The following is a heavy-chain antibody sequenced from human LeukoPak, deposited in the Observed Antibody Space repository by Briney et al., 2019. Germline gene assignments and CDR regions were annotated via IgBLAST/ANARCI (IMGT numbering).Heavy chain of an antibody. CDR1: GYTFTGYY. V-gene: IGHV1-46*01. Sequence: ASVKVSCKASGYTFTGYYMHWVRQAPGQGLEWMGIINPSGGSTSYAQKFQGRITMTRDTSTSTVYMDLSSLRSEDTAVYYCAKTMLRGVPTSNLDYWGQGTLVTVSS. J-gene: IGHJ4*02. CDR2: INPSGGST. D-gene: IGHD3-10*01. CDR3: AKTMLRGVPTSNLDY.